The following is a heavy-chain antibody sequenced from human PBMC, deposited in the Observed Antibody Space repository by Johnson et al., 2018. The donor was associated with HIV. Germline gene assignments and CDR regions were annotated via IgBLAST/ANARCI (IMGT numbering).Heavy chain of an antibody. Sequence: VQLVESGGGLVQPGGSLRLSCAASGFTFSSYAMHWVRQAPGKGLEYVSAISSNGGSTYYANSVKGRFTISRDNSKNTLYLQMGSMRAEDMAVDYCARGWELLTPAFDIWGQGTMVTVSS. D-gene: IGHD1-26*01. CDR2: ISSNGGST. V-gene: IGHV3-64*01. J-gene: IGHJ3*02. CDR3: ARGWELLTPAFDI. CDR1: GFTFSSYA.